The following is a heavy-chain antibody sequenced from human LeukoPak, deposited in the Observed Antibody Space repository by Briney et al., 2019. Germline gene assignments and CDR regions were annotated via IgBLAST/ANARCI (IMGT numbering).Heavy chain of an antibody. V-gene: IGHV6-1*01. J-gene: IGHJ4*02. Sequence: SQTLSLTCAVSGDSVSSNIAAWNWIRQSPSRGLEWLGRTYFRSKWYNDYALSVKGRISINPDTSENQFSLQLSSVTPEDTAVYYCASHRDYYDSSGWDYFDYWGQGTLVTVSS. D-gene: IGHD3-22*01. CDR3: ASHRDYYDSSGWDYFDY. CDR1: GDSVSSNIAA. CDR2: TYFRSKWYN.